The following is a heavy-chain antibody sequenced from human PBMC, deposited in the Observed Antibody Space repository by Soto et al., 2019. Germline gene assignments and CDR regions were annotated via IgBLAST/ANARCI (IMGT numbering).Heavy chain of an antibody. CDR2: ISINTNNYAT. Sequence: DAQVVESGGGLVQPGESLKLSCVGSGFTFHGSTMHWVRQASGKGLEWIGLISINTNNYATVYAASVTGRFTLSRDDSENTAYLQMNSLKTEDTAVYYCVRAYENSNHYFDYWGRGTLVKVSS. D-gene: IGHD3-22*01. J-gene: IGHJ4*02. CDR3: VRAYENSNHYFDY. V-gene: IGHV3-73*02. CDR1: GFTFHGST.